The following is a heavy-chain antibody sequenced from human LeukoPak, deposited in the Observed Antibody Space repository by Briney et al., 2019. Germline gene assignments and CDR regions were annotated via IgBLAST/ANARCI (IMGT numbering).Heavy chain of an antibody. D-gene: IGHD3-22*01. V-gene: IGHV4-39*01. CDR2: IYYSGST. J-gene: IGHJ4*02. Sequence: PSETLSLTCTVSGGSISSSSYYWGWIRQPPGKGLEWIGSIYYSGSTYYNPSLKSRVTISVDTSKNQFSLKLSSVTAADTAVYYCARLYYDSSGYFWGYYFDYWGQGTLVTVSS. CDR3: ARLYYDSSGYFWGYYFDY. CDR1: GGSISSSSYY.